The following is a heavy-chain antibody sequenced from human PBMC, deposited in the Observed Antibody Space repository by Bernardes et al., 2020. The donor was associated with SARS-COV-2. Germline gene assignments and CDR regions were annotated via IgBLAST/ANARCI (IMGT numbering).Heavy chain of an antibody. CDR3: ARGTLTRYFDWLLSWYFDY. J-gene: IGHJ4*02. CDR1: GGSVSSGSYY. D-gene: IGHD3-9*01. Sequence: SETLSLTCTVSGGSVSSGSYYWSWIRQPPGKGLEWIGYIYYSGSTNYNPSLKSRVTISVDTSKNQFSLKLSSVTAADTAVYYCARGTLTRYFDWLLSWYFDYWGQGPLVTVSS. V-gene: IGHV4-61*01. CDR2: IYYSGST.